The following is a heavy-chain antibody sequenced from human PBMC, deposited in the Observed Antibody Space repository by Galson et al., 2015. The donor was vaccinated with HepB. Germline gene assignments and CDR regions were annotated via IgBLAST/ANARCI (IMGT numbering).Heavy chain of an antibody. CDR2: IKQDGSEK. V-gene: IGHV3-7*01. Sequence: SLRLSCAASGFTFSSYWMSWVRQAPGKGLEWVANIKQDGSEKYYVDSVKGRFTISRDNAKNSLYLQMNSLRAEDTAVYYCARDGTLRDRDVNYDFWSGYSHIPFWDYWGQGTLVTVSS. CDR1: GFTFSSYW. J-gene: IGHJ4*02. D-gene: IGHD3-3*01. CDR3: ARDGTLRDRDVNYDFWSGYSHIPFWDY.